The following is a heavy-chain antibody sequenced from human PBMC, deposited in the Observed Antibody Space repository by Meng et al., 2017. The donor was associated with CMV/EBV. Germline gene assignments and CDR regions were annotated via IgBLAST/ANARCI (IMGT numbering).Heavy chain of an antibody. D-gene: IGHD2-2*01. CDR2: IFSNDEK. J-gene: IGHJ6*02. V-gene: IGHV2-26*01. CDR1: WFSLSNARMG. CDR3: ARVGGTYCSSTSCYDYYYGMDV. Sequence: SGPTLVKPTETLTLTCTVSWFSLSNARMGVSWIRQPPGKALEWLAHIFSNDEKSYSTSLKSRLTISKDTSKSQVVLTMTNMDPVDTATYYCARVGGTYCSSTSCYDYYYGMDVWGQGTTVTVSS.